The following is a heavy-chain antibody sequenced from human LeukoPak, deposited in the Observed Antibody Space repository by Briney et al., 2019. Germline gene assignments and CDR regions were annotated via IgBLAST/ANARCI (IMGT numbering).Heavy chain of an antibody. V-gene: IGHV1-18*01. D-gene: IGHD3-10*01. J-gene: IGHJ4*02. CDR3: ARDLYTMVRGVTSPIPFDY. CDR1: VYTFTSYV. CDR2: ISAYNGNT. Sequence: ASVNASCKASVYTFTSYVISWVRRAPGQRLGWMGWISAYNGNTNYAQKLQGRVTMTTDTSTSTASMELRSLRSDDTAVYYCARDLYTMVRGVTSPIPFDYWGQGTLVTVSS.